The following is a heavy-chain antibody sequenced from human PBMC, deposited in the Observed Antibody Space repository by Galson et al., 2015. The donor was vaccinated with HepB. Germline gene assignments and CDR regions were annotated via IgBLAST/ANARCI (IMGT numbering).Heavy chain of an antibody. D-gene: IGHD3-22*01. Sequence: SLRLSCAASGFTFSSYGMHWVRQAPGKGLEWVAVISYDGSNKYYADSVKGRFTISRDNSKNTLYLQMNSLRAEDTAVYYCAKDSSGYVFDYWGQGTLVTVSS. J-gene: IGHJ4*02. CDR3: AKDSSGYVFDY. V-gene: IGHV3-30*18. CDR2: ISYDGSNK. CDR1: GFTFSSYG.